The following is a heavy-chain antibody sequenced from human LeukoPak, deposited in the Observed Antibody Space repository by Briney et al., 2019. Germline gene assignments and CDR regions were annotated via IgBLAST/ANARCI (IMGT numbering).Heavy chain of an antibody. CDR1: GITFSRYW. CDR2: IKSDGSDT. CDR3: ARLPGYSGYDLSAFDI. D-gene: IGHD5-12*01. J-gene: IGHJ3*02. Sequence: PGGSLRLSCAASGITFSRYWMHWVRRAPGKGLVWVSRIKSDGSDTTYADSVKGRFTISRDNAKKTLYLQMNSLRAEDTAVYYCARLPGYSGYDLSAFDIWGQGTMVTVSS. V-gene: IGHV3-74*01.